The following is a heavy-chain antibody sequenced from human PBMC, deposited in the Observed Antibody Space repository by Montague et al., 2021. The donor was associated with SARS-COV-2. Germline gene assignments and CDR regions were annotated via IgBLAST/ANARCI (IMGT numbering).Heavy chain of an antibody. V-gene: IGHV4-34*01. D-gene: IGHD3-16*02. Sequence: SETLSLTCAVYGGSFSGYYWSWIRQPPGKGLEWIGEINHSGSTNYNPSPKSRVTISLDTSKNQYSLKLSSVTAADTAVYYCARGYDYVWGSYRYLHWFDPWGQGTLVTVSS. CDR2: INHSGST. CDR3: ARGYDYVWGSYRYLHWFDP. J-gene: IGHJ5*02. CDR1: GGSFSGYY.